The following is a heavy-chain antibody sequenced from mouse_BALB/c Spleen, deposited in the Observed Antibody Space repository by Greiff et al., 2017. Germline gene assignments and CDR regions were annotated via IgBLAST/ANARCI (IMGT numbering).Heavy chain of an antibody. J-gene: IGHJ4*01. Sequence: DVHLVESGGGLVKPGGSLKLSCAASGFAFSSYDMSWVRQTPEKRLEWVAYISSGGGSTYYPDTVKGRFTISRDNAKNTLYLQMSSLKSEDTAMYYCARQEHYYAMDYWGQGTSVTVSS. CDR1: GFAFSSYD. CDR3: ARQEHYYAMDY. V-gene: IGHV5-12-1*01. CDR2: ISSGGGST.